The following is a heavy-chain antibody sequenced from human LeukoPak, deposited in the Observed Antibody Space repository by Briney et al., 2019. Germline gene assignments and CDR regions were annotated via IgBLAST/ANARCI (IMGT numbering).Heavy chain of an antibody. D-gene: IGHD4-11*01. Sequence: GESLKISCKGSGYSFTGYWIGWVRQMPGKGREYMGIIYPGDSDTTYSPSFQGQVTISADKSISTAYLQWTSLKASDTAMYFCARHRDDSSAFDIWGQGTMVTVSS. CDR2: IYPGDSDT. V-gene: IGHV5-51*01. CDR1: GYSFTGYW. CDR3: ARHRDDSSAFDI. J-gene: IGHJ3*02.